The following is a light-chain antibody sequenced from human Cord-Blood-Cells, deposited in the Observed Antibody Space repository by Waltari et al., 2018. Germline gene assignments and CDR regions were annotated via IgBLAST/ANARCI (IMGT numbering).Light chain of an antibody. J-gene: IGLJ2*01. V-gene: IGLV7-43*01. Sequence: QTVVTQEPSLLVSPGSTVTPTCASSTGSAARGSYPNWFQQKPGQAPRALIYSTSNKPSWTPARFSGSRLGGKAALTLSGVQPEYEAEYYCLLYDGGAQPFFGGGTKLTVL. CDR2: STS. CDR3: LLYDGGAQPF. CDR1: TGSAARGSY.